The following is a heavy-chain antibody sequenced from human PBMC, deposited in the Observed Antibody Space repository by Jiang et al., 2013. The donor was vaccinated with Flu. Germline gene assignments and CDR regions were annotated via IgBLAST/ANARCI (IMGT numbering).Heavy chain of an antibody. Sequence: SCVASGFTFTNYAMTWVRQAPGKGLEWVSVISGSGGSTYYAESVKGRFTISRDNSKNTLYLQMNSLRAEDTAIYYCAKAENIMVVIAIAYWGQGSLVTVSS. D-gene: IGHD2-21*01. V-gene: IGHV3-23*01. J-gene: IGHJ4*02. CDR2: ISGSGGST. CDR3: AKAENIMVVIAIAY. CDR1: GFTFTNYA.